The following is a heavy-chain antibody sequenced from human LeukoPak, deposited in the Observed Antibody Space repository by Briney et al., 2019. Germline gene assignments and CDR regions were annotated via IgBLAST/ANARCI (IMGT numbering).Heavy chain of an antibody. Sequence: PGGSLRLSCAASGFTFYDYAVHWVRQAPGKGLEWASGITWNSGIMAYADSVKGRFTISRDNAKNSLYLQMNSLRPEDMALYYCAKATVSYILDSFDIWGRGTLVTVSS. CDR2: ITWNSGIM. CDR3: AKATVSYILDSFDI. J-gene: IGHJ3*02. V-gene: IGHV3-9*03. CDR1: GFTFYDYA. D-gene: IGHD4-17*01.